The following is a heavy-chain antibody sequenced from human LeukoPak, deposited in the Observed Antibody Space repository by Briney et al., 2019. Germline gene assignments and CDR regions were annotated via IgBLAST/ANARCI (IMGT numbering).Heavy chain of an antibody. J-gene: IGHJ4*02. CDR2: IYYSGST. D-gene: IGHD6-13*01. CDR1: GGPISSYY. Sequence: SETLSLTCTVSGGPISSYYWSWIRQPPGKGLEWIGYIYYSGSTNYNPSLKSRVTISVDTSKNQFSLKLSSVTAADTAVYYCASREGSSWYYFDYWGQGTLVTVSS. CDR3: ASREGSSWYYFDY. V-gene: IGHV4-59*01.